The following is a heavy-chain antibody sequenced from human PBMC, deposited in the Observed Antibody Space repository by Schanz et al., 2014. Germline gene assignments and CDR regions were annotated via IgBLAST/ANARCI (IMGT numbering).Heavy chain of an antibody. D-gene: IGHD4-17*01. CDR2: TSNDGSFT. V-gene: IGHV3-74*01. Sequence: EVHLVESGGGLVQPGGSLRLSCAASGFTFSSSWMHWVRQAPGKGLVWVSRTSNDGSFTTFADSVKGRFTISRDNAKNTLYLQMNSLRAEDTAVYYCVRDTDYHFDYWGQGTLVTVSS. CDR1: GFTFSSSW. CDR3: VRDTDYHFDY. J-gene: IGHJ4*02.